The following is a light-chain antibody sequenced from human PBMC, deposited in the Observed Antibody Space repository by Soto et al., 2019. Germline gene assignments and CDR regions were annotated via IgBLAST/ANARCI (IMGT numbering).Light chain of an antibody. CDR2: WAS. V-gene: IGKV4-1*01. CDR1: QSVLYSSNNKNY. CDR3: QQYYSIPRT. J-gene: IGKJ1*01. Sequence: EIVLTQSPDSLAVSLGERATINCKSSQSVLYSSNNKNYLAWYQQKPGQPPKLLIYWASTRESGVPDRFSGSGSGTDFTLTISSLQAEDVAVYYCQQYYSIPRTFGQGTKVEIK.